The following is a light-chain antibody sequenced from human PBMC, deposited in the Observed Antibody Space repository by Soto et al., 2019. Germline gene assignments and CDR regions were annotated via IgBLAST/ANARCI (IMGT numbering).Light chain of an antibody. CDR2: DVS. V-gene: IGLV2-14*01. Sequence: QSALTQPASVSGSPGQSITISCTGNSSDGGGYNYVSWYQQHPGKAPKLMIYDVSNRPSGVANRFSGSKSGNAASLTISGLQAEDAADYYYSSYTSSTTVVFGGGTKLTVL. CDR3: SSYTSSTTVV. CDR1: SSDGGGYNY. J-gene: IGLJ2*01.